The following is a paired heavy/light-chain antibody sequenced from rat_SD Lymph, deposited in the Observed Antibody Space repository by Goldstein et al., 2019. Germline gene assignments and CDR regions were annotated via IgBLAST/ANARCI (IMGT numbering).Heavy chain of an antibody. CDR2: IDPEDGST. J-gene: IGHJ2*01. CDR1: GYTFTEYY. D-gene: IGHD2-1*01. CDR3: ARGVLLLDY. Sequence: EVQLQQSGPELQRPGASVKLSCKASGYTFTEYYMYWVKQRPKQSLELIGRIDPEDGSTDYVEKFKNKATLTADTSSNTAYMQLSSLTSEDTATYFCARGVLLLDYWGQGVMVTVSS. V-gene: IGHV1-18*01.
Light chain of an antibody. CDR3: QRIYNSPT. J-gene: IGKJ5*01. CDR2: YAS. V-gene: IGKV6S5*01. Sequence: NIVMTQSPKSMSISVGDRVTMNCKASQNVYNNIAWYQQKPGKSPKLLIYYASNRYTGVPDRFTGSGSGTDFTLTINSVQAEDAAFYYCQRIYNSPTFGSGTKLEIK. CDR1: QNVYNN.